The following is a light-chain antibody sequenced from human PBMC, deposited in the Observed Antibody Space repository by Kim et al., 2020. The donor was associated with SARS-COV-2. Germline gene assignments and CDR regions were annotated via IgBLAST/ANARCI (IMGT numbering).Light chain of an antibody. Sequence: VAVGQTVRVTCQGASLRGFSPSWYQQKPGQAPVLVIYGKNNRPAGIPDRFSGSSSGDTASLTITGAQAEDEADYYCNSRDSSGDHVFGLGTKVTVL. CDR3: NSRDSSGDHV. CDR1: SLRGFS. V-gene: IGLV3-19*01. J-gene: IGLJ1*01. CDR2: GKN.